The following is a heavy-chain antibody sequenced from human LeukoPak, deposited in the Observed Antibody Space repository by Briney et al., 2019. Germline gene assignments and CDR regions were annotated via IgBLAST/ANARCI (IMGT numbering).Heavy chain of an antibody. D-gene: IGHD3-3*01. V-gene: IGHV3-30-3*02. Sequence: GGSLRLSCAASGFTFSTYAVHWVRQAPGKGLEWVAVISYDGSNKYYADSVKGRFTISRDNSKNTLYLQMNSLRAEDTAVYYCAGAILQSHAFDIWGQGTMVTVSS. CDR1: GFTFSTYA. CDR3: AGAILQSHAFDI. CDR2: ISYDGSNK. J-gene: IGHJ3*02.